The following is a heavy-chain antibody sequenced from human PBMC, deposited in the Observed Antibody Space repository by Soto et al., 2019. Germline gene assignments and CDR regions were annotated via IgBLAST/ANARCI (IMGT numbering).Heavy chain of an antibody. CDR1: GYTFTSYY. J-gene: IGHJ6*02. CDR3: ARFVSRERWLRSPGLINDYYGMDV. D-gene: IGHD5-12*01. Sequence: QVQLVQSGAEVKKPGASVKVSCKASGYTFTSYYMHWVRQAPGQWLEWMGIINPSGGSTSYAQKLQGRVTLTRDTSTTTVYMQLSSLRSEDSAGYYCARFVSRERWLRSPGLINDYYGMDVWGQGTTVTVAS. CDR2: INPSGGST. V-gene: IGHV1-46*04.